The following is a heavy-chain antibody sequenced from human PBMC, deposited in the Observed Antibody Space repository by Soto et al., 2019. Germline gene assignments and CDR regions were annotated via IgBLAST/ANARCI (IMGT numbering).Heavy chain of an antibody. CDR2: IWYDGSNK. V-gene: IGHV3-33*01. CDR1: GFTFSSYG. J-gene: IGHJ6*04. D-gene: IGHD3-10*01. CDR3: ARERSGGGMDV. Sequence: GGSLRLSCAASGFTFSSYGMHWVRQAPGKGLEWVAVIWYDGSNKYYTDSVKGRLTISRDDSKNMLYLQMNSLRAEDTAVYYCARERSGGGMDVWRKGTTVTVSS.